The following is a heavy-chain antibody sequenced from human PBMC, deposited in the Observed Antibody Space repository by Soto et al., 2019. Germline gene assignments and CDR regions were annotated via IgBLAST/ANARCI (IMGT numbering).Heavy chain of an antibody. CDR2: TSNSGST. D-gene: IGHD2-2*01. CDR3: ERGGGSTEVDY. V-gene: IGHV4-31*03. CDR1: GGSITSSGYY. Sequence: QVQLQESGPGLVKPSQTLSLTCTVSGGSITSSGYYWSWIRQHPGEGLEWIGFTSNSGSTSYNPSLKGRLTISVAASSNQFSPNLQSVTAADTAVYYCERGGGSTEVDYWGQGTLVTVSP. J-gene: IGHJ4*02.